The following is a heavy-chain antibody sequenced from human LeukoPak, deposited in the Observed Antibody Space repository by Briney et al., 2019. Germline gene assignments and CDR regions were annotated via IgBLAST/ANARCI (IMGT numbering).Heavy chain of an antibody. J-gene: IGHJ6*02. D-gene: IGHD6-13*01. CDR1: GGSFSGYY. CDR2: INHSGST. CDR3: ARGRIAAAGTTSYYYYGMDV. Sequence: PSETLSLTCAVYGGSFSGYYWSWIRQPPGKGLEWIGEINHSGSTNYNPSLKSRVTISVDTSKNQFSLKRSSVTAADTAVYYCARGRIAAAGTTSYYYYGMDVWGQGTTVTVSS. V-gene: IGHV4-34*01.